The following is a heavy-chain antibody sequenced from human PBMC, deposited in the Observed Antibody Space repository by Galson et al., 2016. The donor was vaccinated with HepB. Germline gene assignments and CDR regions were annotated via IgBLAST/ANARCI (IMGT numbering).Heavy chain of an antibody. J-gene: IGHJ4*02. D-gene: IGHD1-26*01. CDR3: ARRVIMGEPDY. CDR1: GYSFISTW. V-gene: IGHV5-51*01. Sequence: QSGAEVKKPGESLKISCQASGYSFISTWIGWVRQMPGKGLEWMGIIYPGTSDTVYNPPFRGQVTLSADASTNTAYLHWGSLTASDTAMYYCARRVIMGEPDYWGQGTLVTVSS. CDR2: IYPGTSDT.